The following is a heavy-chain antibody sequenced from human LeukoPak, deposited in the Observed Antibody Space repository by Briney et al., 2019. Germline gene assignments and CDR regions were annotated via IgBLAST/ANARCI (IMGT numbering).Heavy chain of an antibody. CDR3: ARDRRHSRSGYYFTSLYYYYYGMDV. D-gene: IGHD3-3*01. V-gene: IGHV3-48*03. Sequence: GGSLRLSCAAPGFTFSSYEMNWVRQAPGKGLEWGSYICSSGSTIYYADSVKGRFTISRDNAKNSLYLQMNSLGAEDTAVYYCARDRRHSRSGYYFTSLYYYYYGMDVWGQGTTVTVSS. J-gene: IGHJ6*02. CDR2: ICSSGSTI. CDR1: GFTFSSYE.